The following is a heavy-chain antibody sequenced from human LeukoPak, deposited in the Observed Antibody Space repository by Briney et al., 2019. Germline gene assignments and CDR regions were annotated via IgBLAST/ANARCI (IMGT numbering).Heavy chain of an antibody. D-gene: IGHD3-22*01. Sequence: SVKVSCKASGGTFSSYAISWVRQAPGQGLEWMGRIIPILGIANYAQKFQGRVTITADKSTSTVYMELSSLRSEDTAVYYCARGRRYYDSSGPLDIWGQGTMVTVSS. V-gene: IGHV1-69*04. CDR3: ARGRRYYDSSGPLDI. J-gene: IGHJ3*02. CDR2: IIPILGIA. CDR1: GGTFSSYA.